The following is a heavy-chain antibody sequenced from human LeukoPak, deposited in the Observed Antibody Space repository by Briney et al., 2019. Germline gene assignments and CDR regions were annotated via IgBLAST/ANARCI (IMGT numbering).Heavy chain of an antibody. D-gene: IGHD3-3*01. CDR1: GFTFSDYY. J-gene: IGHJ5*02. CDR3: ARVQNYDFWSGYYSDGWFDP. CDR2: ISSSGSTI. Sequence: GGSLRLSCAASGFTFSDYYMSWIRQAPGKGLEWVSYISSSGSTIYYADSVKGRFTISRDNAKNSLYLQMNSLRAEDTAVYYCARVQNYDFWSGYYSDGWFDPWGQGTLVTVSS. V-gene: IGHV3-11*01.